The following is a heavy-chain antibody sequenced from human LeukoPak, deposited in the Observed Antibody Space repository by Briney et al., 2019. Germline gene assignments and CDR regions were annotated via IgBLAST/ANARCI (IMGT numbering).Heavy chain of an antibody. CDR2: IKQDGSEK. CDR3: AREEQDWRVPAAIPASYYYYYMDV. Sequence: PGGSLRLSCAASGFTFSSYWMSWVRQAPGKGLEWVANIKQDGSEKYYVDSVKGRFTISRDNAKNPLYLQMNSLRAEDTAVYYCAREEQDWRVPAAIPASYYYYYMDVWGKGTTVTVSS. CDR1: GFTFSSYW. D-gene: IGHD2-2*01. V-gene: IGHV3-7*01. J-gene: IGHJ6*03.